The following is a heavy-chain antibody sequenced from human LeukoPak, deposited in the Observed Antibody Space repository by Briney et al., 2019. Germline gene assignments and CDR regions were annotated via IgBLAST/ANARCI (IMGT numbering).Heavy chain of an antibody. V-gene: IGHV3-23*01. CDR1: GFTFSSYA. CDR3: ARPRTYYYDSSGYLRY. Sequence: GGSLRLSCAASGFTFSSYAMNWVRQAPGKGLEWVSTISNSGDRTYYADSVKGRFTISRDNAKNSLYLQMNSLRAEDTAVYYCARPRTYYYDSSGYLRYWGQGTLVTVSS. J-gene: IGHJ4*02. CDR2: ISNSGDRT. D-gene: IGHD3-22*01.